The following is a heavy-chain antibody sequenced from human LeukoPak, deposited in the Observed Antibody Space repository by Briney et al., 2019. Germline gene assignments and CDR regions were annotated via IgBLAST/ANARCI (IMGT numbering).Heavy chain of an antibody. V-gene: IGHV3-48*01. CDR2: ISSSSSTI. J-gene: IGHJ4*02. Sequence: GGSLRLSCAASGFTFSSYSMNWVRQAPGKGLEWVSYISSSSSTIYYADSVKGRFTISRDNSKNTLYLQMGSLRAEDMAVYYCARSSGYYDYWGQGTLVTVSS. CDR3: ARSSGYYDY. D-gene: IGHD3-3*01. CDR1: GFTFSSYS.